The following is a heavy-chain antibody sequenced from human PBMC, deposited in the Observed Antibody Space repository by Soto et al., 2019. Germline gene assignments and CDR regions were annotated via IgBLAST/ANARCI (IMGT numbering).Heavy chain of an antibody. J-gene: IGHJ4*02. CDR3: AKDLRYRSGKIDY. V-gene: IGHV3-30*04. Sequence: GGSLRLSCAASGFAFSSYTMHWVRQAPGKGLEWVAVISYDGSNKYYAGSVKGRLTISRDNSKNTLYLQMNSLRAEDTAVYYCAKDLRYRSGKIDYWGQGTLVTVSS. CDR2: ISYDGSNK. D-gene: IGHD6-19*01. CDR1: GFAFSSYT.